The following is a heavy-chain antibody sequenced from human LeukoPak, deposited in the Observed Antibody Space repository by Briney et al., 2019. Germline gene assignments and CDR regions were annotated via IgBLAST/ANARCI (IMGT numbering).Heavy chain of an antibody. V-gene: IGHV4-38-2*02. D-gene: IGHD1-1*01. Sequence: PSETLSLTCTVSGYSISSGYYWGWIRQPPGKGLEWIGSIYHSGSTYYNPSLKSRVTISVDTSKNQFSLKLSSVTAADTAVYYCARDRRLERPQEIDYWGQGTLVTVSS. CDR3: ARDRRLERPQEIDY. J-gene: IGHJ4*02. CDR2: IYHSGST. CDR1: GYSISSGYY.